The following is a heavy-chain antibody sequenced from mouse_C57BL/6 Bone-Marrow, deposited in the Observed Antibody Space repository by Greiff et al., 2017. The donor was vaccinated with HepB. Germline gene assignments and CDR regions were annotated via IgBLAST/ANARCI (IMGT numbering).Heavy chain of an antibody. J-gene: IGHJ2*01. D-gene: IGHD2-1*01. CDR3: AILWYLYYFDY. V-gene: IGHV1-4*01. Sequence: QVQLQQSGAELARPGASVKMSCKASGYTFTSYTMHWVKQRPGQGLEWIGYINPSSGYTKYNQKFKDKATLTADKSSSTAYMQLSSLTSEDSAVYYCAILWYLYYFDYWGQGTTLTVSS. CDR1: GYTFTSYT. CDR2: INPSSGYT.